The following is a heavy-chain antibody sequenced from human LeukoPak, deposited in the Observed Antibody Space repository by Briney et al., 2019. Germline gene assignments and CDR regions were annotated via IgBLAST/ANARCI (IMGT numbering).Heavy chain of an antibody. CDR2: ISGTGGST. D-gene: IGHD2-15*01. V-gene: IGHV3-23*01. J-gene: IGHJ4*02. CDR1: GFTFSSYA. Sequence: GGSLRLSCAASGFTFSSYAMSWVRQAPGKGGEWVSTISGTGGSTYYTDSVKGRFTISRDNSKTTLCLQMNSLRAEDMAVYYCAKGCGARSCFRFDFWGQGILVTVSS. CDR3: AKGCGARSCFRFDF.